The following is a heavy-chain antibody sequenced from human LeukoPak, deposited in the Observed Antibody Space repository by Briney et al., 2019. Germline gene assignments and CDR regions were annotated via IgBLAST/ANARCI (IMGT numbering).Heavy chain of an antibody. V-gene: IGHV1-2*04. CDR1: GYTFTGYY. Sequence: ASVKVSCKASGYTFTGYYMHWVRQAPGQGLEWMGWINPNSGGTNYAQKFQGWVTMTRDTSISTAYMELSRLRSDDTAVYYCARAPKNYYDSSGYLGYWGQGTLVTVSS. CDR3: ARAPKNYYDSSGYLGY. J-gene: IGHJ4*02. D-gene: IGHD3-22*01. CDR2: INPNSGGT.